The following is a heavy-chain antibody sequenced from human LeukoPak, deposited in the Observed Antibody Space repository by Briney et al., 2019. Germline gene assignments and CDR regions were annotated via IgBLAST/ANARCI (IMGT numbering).Heavy chain of an antibody. CDR1: GFTFSSYG. CDR2: IRYDGSNK. D-gene: IGHD6-6*01. CDR3: AKGGGVSSSSPNWFDP. J-gene: IGHJ5*02. Sequence: GGSLRLSCAASGFTFSSYGMHWVRQAPGKGLEWVAFIRYDGSNKYYADSVKGRFTISRDNSKNTLYLQMNSLRAEDTAVYYCAKGGGVSSSSPNWFDPWGQGTLVTVSS. V-gene: IGHV3-30*02.